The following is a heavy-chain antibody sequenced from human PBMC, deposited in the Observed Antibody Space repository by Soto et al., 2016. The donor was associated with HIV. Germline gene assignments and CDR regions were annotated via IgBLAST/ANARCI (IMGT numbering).Heavy chain of an antibody. V-gene: IGHV1-2*02. CDR3: ARDLGDYRYFDS. J-gene: IGHJ4*02. D-gene: IGHD4-17*01. CDR1: GYTFTGYY. CDR2: INPNSGGT. Sequence: QVQLVQSGAEVKKPGAAVKVSCKASGYTFTGYYIHWVRQAPGQGLEWMGWINPNSGGTNYAQKFQGRVTMTRDTSISAAYMELSRLRSDDTAVYYCARDLGDYRYFDSWGQGTLVTVSS.